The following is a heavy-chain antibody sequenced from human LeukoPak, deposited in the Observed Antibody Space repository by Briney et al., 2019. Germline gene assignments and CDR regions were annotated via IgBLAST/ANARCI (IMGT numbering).Heavy chain of an antibody. V-gene: IGHV1-2*02. CDR2: INPNSGGT. J-gene: IGHJ3*02. D-gene: IGHD2-15*01. Sequence: ASVKVSCKASGYTFTGYYMHWVRQAPGQRLEWMGWINPNSGGTNYAQKFQGRVTMTRDTSISTAYMELSRLRSDDTAVYYCARGGGSCYSECAFDNWGQGTMVTVSS. CDR1: GYTFTGYY. CDR3: ARGGGSCYSECAFDN.